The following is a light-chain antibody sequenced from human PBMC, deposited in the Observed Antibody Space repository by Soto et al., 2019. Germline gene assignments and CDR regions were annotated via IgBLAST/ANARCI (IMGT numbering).Light chain of an antibody. CDR1: QSVTSSY. V-gene: IGKV3-20*01. CDR2: DAS. J-gene: IGKJ5*01. CDR3: QEYGSSPIT. Sequence: EIVLTQAPGTLSLSPGERATLSCRASQSVTSSYLAWHQQKPGQVPRLLIYDASNRATGIPDRFSGSGSGTDFILTISRLEPEDFAVYYCQEYGSSPITFGQGTRLEIK.